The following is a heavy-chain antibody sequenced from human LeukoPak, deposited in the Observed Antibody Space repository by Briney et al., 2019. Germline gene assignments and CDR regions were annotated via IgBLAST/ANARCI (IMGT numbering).Heavy chain of an antibody. J-gene: IGHJ4*02. CDR1: GYTFTSYG. CDR2: ISAYNGNT. Sequence: GASVKVSCKASGYTFTSYGISWVRQAPGQGLEWMGWISAYNGNTNYAQKLQGRVTMTTDTSTSTAYMELRSLRSDDTAVYYCARDYGVDQPYYYDSSGYPGAFDYWGQGTLVTVSS. CDR3: ARDYGVDQPYYYDSSGYPGAFDY. D-gene: IGHD3-22*01. V-gene: IGHV1-18*01.